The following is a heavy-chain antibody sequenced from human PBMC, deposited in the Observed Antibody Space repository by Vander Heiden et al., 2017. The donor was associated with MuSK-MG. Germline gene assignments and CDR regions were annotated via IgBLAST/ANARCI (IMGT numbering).Heavy chain of an antibody. CDR2: VAYDGSTK. CDR1: GSRFSFFG. D-gene: IGHD3-10*01. CDR3: GRCSLVLGVPQH. V-gene: IGHV3-30*02. J-gene: IGHJ1*01. Sequence: QVQLVESGGGVVQSGGSLRLSCDASGSRFSFFGMHGVRQAPGKGREWVAFVAYDGSTKHYAASVKGRFTISRDDSKNTLYVQMNSLRVHDTAVYYCGRCSLVLGVPQH.